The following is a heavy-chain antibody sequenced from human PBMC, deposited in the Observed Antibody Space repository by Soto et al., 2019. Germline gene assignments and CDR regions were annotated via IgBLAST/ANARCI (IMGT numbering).Heavy chain of an antibody. Sequence: QVQLQESGPGLVKPSGTLSLTCAVSGCSLSSLNWWSWVRRPPGKGLVWIGEIYHSGSTNYHPSLKSRGTISVDKSKNQFSLKLSAVAAADTAGYYCASDIAVSARWDAFDVWGQGTMVTVSS. CDR3: ASDIAVSARWDAFDV. D-gene: IGHD6-19*01. CDR2: IYHSGST. CDR1: GCSLSSLNW. V-gene: IGHV4-4*02. J-gene: IGHJ3*01.